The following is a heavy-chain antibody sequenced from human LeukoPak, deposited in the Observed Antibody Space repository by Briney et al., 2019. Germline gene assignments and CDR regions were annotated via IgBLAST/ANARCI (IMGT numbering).Heavy chain of an antibody. CDR3: ARRRRAAAGTWFDP. Sequence: SETLSLTCTVSGGSISSSSYYWGWIRQPPGKGLEWIGSIYYSGSTYHNPSLKSRVTISVDTSKNQFSLKLSSVTAADTAVYYCARRRRAAAGTWFDPWGQGTPVTVSS. D-gene: IGHD6-13*01. CDR1: GGSISSSSYY. J-gene: IGHJ5*02. CDR2: IYYSGST. V-gene: IGHV4-39*01.